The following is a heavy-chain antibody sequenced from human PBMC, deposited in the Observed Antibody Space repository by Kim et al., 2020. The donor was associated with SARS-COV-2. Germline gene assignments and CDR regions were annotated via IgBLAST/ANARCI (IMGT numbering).Heavy chain of an antibody. CDR1: GGSISSDAYY. D-gene: IGHD1-26*01. J-gene: IGHJ6*02. Sequence: SETLSLTCAVSGGSISSDAYYWSWIRQHPGKGLEWIGYIYHTGSTYYNPSLESRVTIYVDTSKNQVSLKLSAVTAADTAVYYCARGQTVGEKRGMDVWGHGTTVAGSS. V-gene: IGHV4-31*11. CDR2: IYHTGST. CDR3: ARGQTVGEKRGMDV.